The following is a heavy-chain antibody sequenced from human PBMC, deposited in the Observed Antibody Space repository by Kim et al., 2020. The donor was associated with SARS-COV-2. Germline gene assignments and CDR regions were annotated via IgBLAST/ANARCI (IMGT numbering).Heavy chain of an antibody. Sequence: LKSRVTISADTSKNQFSLKRSSVTAADTAVYYCARQVRGGVVVAALYYFDYWGQGTLVTVSS. D-gene: IGHD2-15*01. V-gene: IGHV4-39*01. J-gene: IGHJ4*02. CDR3: ARQVRGGVVVAALYYFDY.